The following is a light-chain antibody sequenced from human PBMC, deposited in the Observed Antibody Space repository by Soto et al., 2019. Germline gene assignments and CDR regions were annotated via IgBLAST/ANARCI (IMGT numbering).Light chain of an antibody. Sequence: QPVLTQPASVSGAPGQSITISCTGTDSDVGAFNYVSWYQQYPGKAPKLMIYDVGDRPSGVSNRFSGSKSGNTASLTISGLQAEDEADYYCSSYTAYTTYVFGTGTKVTVL. CDR3: SSYTAYTTYV. CDR1: DSDVGAFNY. J-gene: IGLJ1*01. V-gene: IGLV2-14*01. CDR2: DVG.